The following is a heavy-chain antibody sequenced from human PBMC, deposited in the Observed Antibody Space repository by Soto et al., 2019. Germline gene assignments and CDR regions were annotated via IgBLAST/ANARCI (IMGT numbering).Heavy chain of an antibody. CDR1: GFTFSSYA. V-gene: IGHV3-64D*08. Sequence: GGSLRLSCSASGFTFSSYAMHWVRQAPGKGLEYVSAISSNGGSTYYADSVKGRFTISRDNSKNTLYLQMSSLRAEDTAVYYCVKDEEDTAMVGGGHDYWGQGTLVTVSS. CDR2: ISSNGGST. CDR3: VKDEEDTAMVGGGHDY. D-gene: IGHD5-18*01. J-gene: IGHJ4*02.